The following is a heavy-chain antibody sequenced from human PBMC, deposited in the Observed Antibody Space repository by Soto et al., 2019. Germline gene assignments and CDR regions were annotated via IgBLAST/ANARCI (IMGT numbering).Heavy chain of an antibody. J-gene: IGHJ4*02. CDR1: GGSISSYY. CDR2: IYTSGST. CDR3: ARVYCTNGVCYNYFDY. V-gene: IGHV4-4*07. Sequence: SLTLSVTCTVSGGSISSYYWSWIRQPAGKGLEWIGRIYTSGSTNYNPSLKSRVTMSVDTSKNQLSLKLSSVTAADTAVYYCARVYCTNGVCYNYFDYWGQGTLVTVSS. D-gene: IGHD2-8*01.